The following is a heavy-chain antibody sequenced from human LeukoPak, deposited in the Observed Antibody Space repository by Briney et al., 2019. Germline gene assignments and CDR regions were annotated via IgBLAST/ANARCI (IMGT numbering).Heavy chain of an antibody. D-gene: IGHD6-19*01. CDR2: IWYDGSNK. CDR3: ARGSGWYVIDY. V-gene: IGHV3-33*01. CDR1: GFTFSSSG. Sequence: PGGSLRLPCAASGFTFSSSGMHWVRQAPGKGLDWVAVIWYDGSNKYYADSVKGRFTISRDNSKNTLYLQMNSLRAEDTAVYYCARGSGWYVIDYWGQGTLVTVSS. J-gene: IGHJ4*02.